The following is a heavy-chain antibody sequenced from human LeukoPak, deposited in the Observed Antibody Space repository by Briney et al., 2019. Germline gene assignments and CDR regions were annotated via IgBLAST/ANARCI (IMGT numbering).Heavy chain of an antibody. CDR2: INPNSGGT. CDR1: GYTFTGYY. J-gene: IGHJ5*02. Sequence: ASVKVSCKASGYTFTGYYMHCVRQAPGQGLEWMGWINPNSGGTNYAQKFQGRVTMTRDTSISTAYMELSRLRSDDTAVYYCARLSLWSGYYLFDPWGQGTLVTVSS. V-gene: IGHV1-2*02. CDR3: ARLSLWSGYYLFDP. D-gene: IGHD3-3*01.